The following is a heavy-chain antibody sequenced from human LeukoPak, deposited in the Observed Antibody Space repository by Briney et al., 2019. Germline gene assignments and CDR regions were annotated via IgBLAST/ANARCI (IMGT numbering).Heavy chain of an antibody. CDR1: EVTFSSYA. CDR2: IIPMFGTT. CDR3: ARDTVASLDY. Sequence: ASVKVSCKASEVTFSSYAISWVRQAPGQGLEWMGGIIPMFGTTNYAQKFQGRVTITADESTSTAYVELSSLRSEDTAIYYCARDTVASLDYWGQGTLGTVSS. V-gene: IGHV1-69*13. J-gene: IGHJ4*02. D-gene: IGHD6-19*01.